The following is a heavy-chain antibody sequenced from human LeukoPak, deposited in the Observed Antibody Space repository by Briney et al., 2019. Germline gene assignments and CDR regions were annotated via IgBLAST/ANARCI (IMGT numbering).Heavy chain of an antibody. J-gene: IGHJ4*02. CDR1: GGSFSGYY. CDR3: ARDYTAMVFFDY. Sequence: PSETLSLTCAVYGGSFSGYYWSWIRQPPGKGLEWIGEINHSGSTYYNPSLKSRVTISVDTSKNQFSLKLSSVTAADTAVYYCARDYTAMVFFDYWGQGTLVTVSS. V-gene: IGHV4-34*01. D-gene: IGHD5-18*01. CDR2: INHSGST.